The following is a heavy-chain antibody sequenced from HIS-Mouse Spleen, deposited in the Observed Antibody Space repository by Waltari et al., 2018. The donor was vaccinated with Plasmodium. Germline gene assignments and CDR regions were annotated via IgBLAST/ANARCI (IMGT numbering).Heavy chain of an antibody. CDR1: GFTFSSYS. V-gene: IGHV3-48*01. D-gene: IGHD1-26*01. Sequence: EVQLVESGGGLVQPGGSLRLSCAASGFTFSSYSMNWVRQAPGKGLGWVSYISRSSSTIYYADSVKGRFTISRDNAKNSLYLQMNSLRAEDTAVYYCARADGSYWYFDLWGRGTLVTVSS. CDR2: ISRSSSTI. J-gene: IGHJ2*01. CDR3: ARADGSYWYFDL.